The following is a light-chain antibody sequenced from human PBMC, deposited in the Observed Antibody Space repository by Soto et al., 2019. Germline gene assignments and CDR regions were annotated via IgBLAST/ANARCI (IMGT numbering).Light chain of an antibody. CDR3: SSYAGSSTV. CDR1: SSDVGAYNY. Sequence: QSALTQPPSASGSPGQSVTISCTGTSSDVGAYNYVSWYQQHPGKAPKLMIYEVSYRPSGVPDRFSGSKSGNTASLTVSGLQAEDEADYYCSSYAGSSTVFGTGTKVTGL. CDR2: EVS. J-gene: IGLJ1*01. V-gene: IGLV2-8*01.